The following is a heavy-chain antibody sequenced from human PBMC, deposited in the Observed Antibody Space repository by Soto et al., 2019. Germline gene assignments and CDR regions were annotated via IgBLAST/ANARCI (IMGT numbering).Heavy chain of an antibody. J-gene: IGHJ6*02. CDR3: ASLRIVGADSYYYGMDV. V-gene: IGHV3-21*01. Sequence: PGGSLRLSCAASGFTFSSYSMSWVRQAPEKGLEWVSSISSSSSYIYYADSVKGRFTISRDNAKNSLYLQMNSLRAEDTAVYYCASLRIVGADSYYYGMDVWGQGTTVTVSS. D-gene: IGHD1-26*01. CDR1: GFTFSSYS. CDR2: ISSSSSYI.